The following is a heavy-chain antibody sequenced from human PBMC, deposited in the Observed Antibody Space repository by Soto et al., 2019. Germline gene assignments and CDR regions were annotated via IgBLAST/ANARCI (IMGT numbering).Heavy chain of an antibody. J-gene: IGHJ3*02. CDR2: IKSKTDGGTT. V-gene: IGHV3-15*01. CDR3: TTEADIVVVPAAMAGVGGAFDI. D-gene: IGHD2-2*01. CDR1: GFTFSNAW. Sequence: EVQLVESGGGLVKPGGSLRLSCAASGFTFSNAWMSWVRQAPGKGLEWVGRIKSKTDGGTTDYAAPVKGRFTISRDDSKNTLYLQMNSLKTEDTAVYYCTTEADIVVVPAAMAGVGGAFDIWGQGTMVTVSS.